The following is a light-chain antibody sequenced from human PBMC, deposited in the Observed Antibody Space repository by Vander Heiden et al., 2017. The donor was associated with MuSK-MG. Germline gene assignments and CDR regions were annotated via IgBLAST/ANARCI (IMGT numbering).Light chain of an antibody. Sequence: QSVLTQPPSVSATPGQKVTISCSGSTSNIGDRYVAWYQQLPGTAPKLLMDDNNKRPSGIPDRFSGSKSGTSDTLGITGLQTGEEADYYCGTWDSSLSAVVFGGGTKLTVL. CDR2: DNN. CDR1: TSNIGDRY. CDR3: GTWDSSLSAVV. V-gene: IGLV1-51*01. J-gene: IGLJ2*01.